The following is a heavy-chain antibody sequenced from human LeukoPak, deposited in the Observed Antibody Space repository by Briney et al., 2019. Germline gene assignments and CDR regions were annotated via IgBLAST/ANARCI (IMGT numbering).Heavy chain of an antibody. CDR2: IYYSGST. Sequence: SETLSLTCTVSGGSISSYYWSWVRQPPGKGLEWIGYIYYSGSTNYNPSLKSRVTISVDTSKNQFSLKLSSVTAADTAVYYCARGRYYYDSSGYYFGSPFDYWGQGTLVTVSS. CDR1: GGSISSYY. CDR3: ARGRYYYDSSGYYFGSPFDY. J-gene: IGHJ4*02. D-gene: IGHD3-22*01. V-gene: IGHV4-59*01.